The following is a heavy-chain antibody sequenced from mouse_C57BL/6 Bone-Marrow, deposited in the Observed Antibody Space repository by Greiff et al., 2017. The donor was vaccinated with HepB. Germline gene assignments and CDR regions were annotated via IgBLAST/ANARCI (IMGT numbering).Heavy chain of an antibody. V-gene: IGHV1-50*01. D-gene: IGHD2-3*01. CDR1: GYTFTSYW. J-gene: IGHJ2*01. Sequence: QVQLQQPGAELVKPGASVKLSCKASGYTFTSYWMQWVKQRPGQGLEWIGEIDPSDSYTNYNQKFKGKATLTVDTSSSTAYMQLSSLTSKDSAVYYCATSDGYYSYYFDYWGQGTTLTVSS. CDR3: ATSDGYYSYYFDY. CDR2: IDPSDSYT.